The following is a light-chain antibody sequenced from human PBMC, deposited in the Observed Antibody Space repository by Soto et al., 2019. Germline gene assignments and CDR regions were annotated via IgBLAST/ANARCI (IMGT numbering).Light chain of an antibody. CDR2: AAS. Sequence: DIQMTQSPSSLSASVGDRVTITCRASQGIINYLDWYQQKPGKVPKLLIYAASTLQSGVPSRFSGSGSGTDFTLTISSLQPEDVATYYCQKYNSAPRTFGQGTKVEIK. V-gene: IGKV1-27*01. CDR3: QKYNSAPRT. CDR1: QGIINY. J-gene: IGKJ1*01.